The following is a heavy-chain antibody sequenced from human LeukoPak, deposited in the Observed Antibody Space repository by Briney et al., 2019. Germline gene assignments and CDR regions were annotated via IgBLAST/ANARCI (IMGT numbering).Heavy chain of an antibody. CDR3: AKDPRSGYYSSEFQH. Sequence: GGSLRLSCAASGFTFSSYGMHWVRQAPGKGLEWVAVISYDGSNIYYADSVKGRFTISRDNSKNTLYLQMNSLRAEDTAVYSCAKDPRSGYYSSEFQHWGQGTLVTVSS. CDR1: GFTFSSYG. CDR2: ISYDGSNI. V-gene: IGHV3-30*18. D-gene: IGHD3-22*01. J-gene: IGHJ1*01.